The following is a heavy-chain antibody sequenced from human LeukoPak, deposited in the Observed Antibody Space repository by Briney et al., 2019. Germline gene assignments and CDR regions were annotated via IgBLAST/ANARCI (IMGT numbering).Heavy chain of an antibody. CDR3: AAAPLPHSYFDY. CDR2: ISSSGSTI. V-gene: IGHV3-48*03. Sequence: PGGSLRFSCAASGFTFSSYEMNWVRQAPGKGLEWVSYISSSGSTIYYADSVKGRFTISRDNAKNSLYLQMNSLRAEDTAVYYCAAAPLPHSYFDYWGQGTLVTVSS. J-gene: IGHJ4*02. D-gene: IGHD1-14*01. CDR1: GFTFSSYE.